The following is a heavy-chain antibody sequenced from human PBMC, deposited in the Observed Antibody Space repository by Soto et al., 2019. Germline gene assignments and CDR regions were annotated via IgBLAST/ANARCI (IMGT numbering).Heavy chain of an antibody. CDR2: ISSYGSET. Sequence: EVQMVESGGGLVLPGGSLRLSCAASGFTFSRYRMHWVRQAPGKGLVWFSRISSYGSETHYADSVKGRFTISRDNAKNTLYLQMKSLRADDTAVYYCASNYAYAEGYYWYGIDVWGQGTTVTVSS. D-gene: IGHD3-16*01. CDR1: GFTFSRYR. CDR3: ASNYAYAEGYYWYGIDV. J-gene: IGHJ6*02. V-gene: IGHV3-74*01.